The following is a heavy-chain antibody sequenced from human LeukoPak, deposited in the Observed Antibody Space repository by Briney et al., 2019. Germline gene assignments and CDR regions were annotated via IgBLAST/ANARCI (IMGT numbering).Heavy chain of an antibody. CDR2: IKQDGREK. J-gene: IGHJ4*02. D-gene: IGHD3-16*01. CDR3: VTWGGLGDY. Sequence: GGSLRLSCAASGFTFSNYWMTWVRQAPGKGLEWVANIKQDGREKYYVDSVKGRFTISRDNAKNSLYLQMNSLRADDTAVYYCVTWGGLGDYWGQGTLVTVSS. CDR1: GFTFSNYW. V-gene: IGHV3-7*01.